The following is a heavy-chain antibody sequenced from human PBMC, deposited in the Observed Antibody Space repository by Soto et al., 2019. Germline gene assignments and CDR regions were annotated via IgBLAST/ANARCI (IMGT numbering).Heavy chain of an antibody. CDR1: GFTFSSYW. V-gene: IGHV3-74*01. CDR2: INSDGGST. J-gene: IGHJ4*02. Sequence: GRSLRLSCAASGFTFSSYWMHWVRQAPGKGLVWVSRINSDGGSTTYADSVKGRFTISRDNAKNTLYLQMNSLRAEDTAVYYCASSQWLVPGYWGQGTLVTLSS. D-gene: IGHD6-19*01. CDR3: ASSQWLVPGY.